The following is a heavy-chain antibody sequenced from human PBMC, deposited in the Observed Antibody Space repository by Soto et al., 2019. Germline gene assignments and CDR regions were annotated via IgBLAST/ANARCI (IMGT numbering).Heavy chain of an antibody. D-gene: IGHD2-8*02. CDR3: ARDKITGLFDY. CDR2: INLSGST. V-gene: IGHV4-34*01. Sequence: TSETLSLTCAVYGGSFSGYYWTWIRQPPGTGLEWIGEINLSGSTNYNPSLKSRVTISVDTSKNQFSLKLTSVTAADTAVYYCARDKITGLFDYWGQGTLVTVSS. CDR1: GGSFSGYY. J-gene: IGHJ4*02.